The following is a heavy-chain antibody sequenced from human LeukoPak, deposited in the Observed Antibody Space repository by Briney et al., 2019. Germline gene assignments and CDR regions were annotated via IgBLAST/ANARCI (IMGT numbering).Heavy chain of an antibody. J-gene: IGHJ3*02. D-gene: IGHD5-18*01. CDR1: GFTFSSYS. CDR2: ISSSSVYI. CDR3: ARTRIQLWKGAFDI. Sequence: GGSLRLSCAASGFTFSSYSMKWVRQAPGKGLEWVSSISSSSVYIYYADSVKGRFTISRDNAKNSLYLQMNSLRAEDTAVYYCARTRIQLWKGAFDIWGQGTMVTVSS. V-gene: IGHV3-21*01.